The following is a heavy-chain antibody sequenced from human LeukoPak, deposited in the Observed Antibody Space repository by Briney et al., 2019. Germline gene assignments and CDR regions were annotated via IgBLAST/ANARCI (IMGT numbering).Heavy chain of an antibody. CDR3: AREWGRIAVAGGSGY. CDR1: GFIFSNYG. D-gene: IGHD6-19*01. CDR2: IWYDGKTK. Sequence: GESLRLSCEASGFIFSNYGMHWVRQAPGKGLEWVALIWYDGKTKFHADSVKGRFTISRDNSGNTLFLQMSSLRVEDTAIYYCAREWGRIAVAGGSGYWGQGALVTVSS. V-gene: IGHV3-33*01. J-gene: IGHJ4*02.